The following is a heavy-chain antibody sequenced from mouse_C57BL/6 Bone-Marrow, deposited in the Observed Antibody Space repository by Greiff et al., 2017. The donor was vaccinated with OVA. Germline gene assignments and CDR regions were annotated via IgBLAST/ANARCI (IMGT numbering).Heavy chain of an antibody. V-gene: IGHV1-69*01. CDR3: AKMGKGPYYFDY. CDR2: IDPSDSYT. Sequence: QVQLQQPGAELVMPGASVKLSCKASGYTFTSYWMHWVKQRLGQGLEWIGEIDPSDSYTNYNQKFKGKSTLTVDKSSSTAYMQLSSLTSEDSAVYYCAKMGKGPYYFDYWGQGTTLTVSS. CDR1: GYTFTSYW. D-gene: IGHD2-3*01. J-gene: IGHJ2*01.